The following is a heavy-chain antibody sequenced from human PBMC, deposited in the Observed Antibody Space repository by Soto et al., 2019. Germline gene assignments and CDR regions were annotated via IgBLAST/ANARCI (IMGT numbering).Heavy chain of an antibody. CDR1: GGSLSGYY. V-gene: IGHV4-34*01. D-gene: IGHD1-1*01. Sequence: QVQLQQWGAGLLKPSETLSRICGVYGGSLSGYYWIWIRQSPGRGLEWIGETNDSGSTKYNPSLKSRVTISIDTSKNQFSLRLNSVTAADTALYYCARHRTGSRGVDLWGQGMLVTVSS. CDR2: TNDSGST. CDR3: ARHRTGSRGVDL. J-gene: IGHJ5*02.